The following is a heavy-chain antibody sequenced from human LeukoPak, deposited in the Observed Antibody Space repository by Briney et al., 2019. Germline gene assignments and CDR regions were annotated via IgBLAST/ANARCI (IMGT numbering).Heavy chain of an antibody. CDR3: ARGNYDFWSGYYTGRDLLNWFDP. D-gene: IGHD3-3*01. CDR2: ISAYNGNT. CDR1: GYIFSSYG. V-gene: IGHV1-18*01. J-gene: IGHJ5*02. Sequence: ASVKVSCKASGYIFSSYGISWVRQAPGQGLEWMGWISAYNGNTNYAQKLQGRVTMTTDTSTSTAYMELRSLRSDDTAVYYCARGNYDFWSGYYTGRDLLNWFDPWGQGTLVTVSS.